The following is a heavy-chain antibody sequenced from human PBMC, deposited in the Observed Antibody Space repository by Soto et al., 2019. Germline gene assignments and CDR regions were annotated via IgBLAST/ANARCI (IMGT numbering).Heavy chain of an antibody. J-gene: IGHJ6*02. CDR1: GFTFSSYG. CDR3: ANAFGGVIVIESDYYYGMDV. V-gene: IGHV3-30*18. CDR2: ISYDGSNK. Sequence: GGSLRLSCAASGFTFSSYGMHWVRQAPGKGLEWVAVISYDGSNKYSADSVKGRFTISRDNAKNTLYLQMNSLRAEDTAVYYCANAFGGVIVIESDYYYGMDVWGQGTTVTVSS. D-gene: IGHD3-16*02.